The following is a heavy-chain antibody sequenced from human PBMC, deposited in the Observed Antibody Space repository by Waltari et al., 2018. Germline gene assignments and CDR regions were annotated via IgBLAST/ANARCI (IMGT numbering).Heavy chain of an antibody. J-gene: IGHJ3*02. CDR2: IKGDGSRK. Sequence: EVQLVESGGGLVQPGGSLRLSCAASGFSFSHYWMSWVRQAPGKGLEWLADIKGDGSRKYYLDSGRGRFSISRDNTKNSVDLQMNSLRAEDTAVYYCARDDSSSGSYDAFDIWGQGTMVAVSS. D-gene: IGHD3-22*01. CDR1: GFSFSHYW. CDR3: ARDDSSSGSYDAFDI. V-gene: IGHV3-7*01.